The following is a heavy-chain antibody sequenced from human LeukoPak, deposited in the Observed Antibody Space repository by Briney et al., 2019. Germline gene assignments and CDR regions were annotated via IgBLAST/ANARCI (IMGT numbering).Heavy chain of an antibody. J-gene: IGHJ4*02. CDR3: ATSCDSSGNN. Sequence: PGGSLRLSCAASGFTFSIFWMSWVRQAPGKGLEWVANIKQDGSAKYYVDPVKGRFTISRDNARNSLYLEMNNLRAEDTAIYYCATSCDSSGNNWGQGTLVTVSS. V-gene: IGHV3-7*01. D-gene: IGHD3-22*01. CDR2: IKQDGSAK. CDR1: GFTFSIFW.